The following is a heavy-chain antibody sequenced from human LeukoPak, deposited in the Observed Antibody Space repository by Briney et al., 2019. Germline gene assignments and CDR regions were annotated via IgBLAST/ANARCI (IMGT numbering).Heavy chain of an antibody. D-gene: IGHD1-26*01. V-gene: IGHV3-48*04. CDR2: ISSSSSTM. J-gene: IGHJ6*03. CDR3: ARMAGGSYLNYMDV. CDR1: GFTFSSYN. Sequence: SGGSMRLSCAASGFTFSSYNMNWVRQAPGKGLGRVSYISSSSSTMYYADSVKGRFTISRDNAKNSLYLQMNSLRAEDTALYHCARMAGGSYLNYMDVWGKGTTVTVSS.